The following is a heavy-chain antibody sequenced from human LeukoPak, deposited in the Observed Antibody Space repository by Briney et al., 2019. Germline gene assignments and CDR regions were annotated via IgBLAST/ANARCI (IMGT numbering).Heavy chain of an antibody. J-gene: IGHJ3*02. CDR2: IKRYGSET. V-gene: IGHV3-7*01. CDR3: ARPPYYDFWSGFQGAFDI. Sequence: PGGSLSLSCAASGFTLTRYGMSWVPRAPGRGLVWVANIKRYGSETHYLDSVKGRFTISRDNAKSSLYLQMNTLRAEDTAVYYCARPPYYDFWSGFQGAFDIWGQGTMVTVSS. CDR1: GFTLTRYG. D-gene: IGHD3-3*01.